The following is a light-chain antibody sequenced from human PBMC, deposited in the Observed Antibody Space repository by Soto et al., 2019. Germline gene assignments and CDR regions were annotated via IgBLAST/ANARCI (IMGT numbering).Light chain of an antibody. V-gene: IGLV2-14*01. Sequence: QSVLTQPASVSGSPGQTITISCTGTSSDIGGYNAVSWYQHHPGKAPKLIIYEVTHRPSGVSDRFSASKSGNTASLTISGLQAEDEADYYCNSFRVSHLYVFGTGTKVTVX. CDR1: SSDIGGYNA. J-gene: IGLJ1*01. CDR2: EVT. CDR3: NSFRVSHLYV.